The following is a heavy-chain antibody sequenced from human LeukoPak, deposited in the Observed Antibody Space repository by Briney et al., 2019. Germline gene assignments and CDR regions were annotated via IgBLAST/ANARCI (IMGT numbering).Heavy chain of an antibody. D-gene: IGHD2-2*01. J-gene: IGHJ3*02. Sequence: GGSLRLSCAASGFTFSSYWMHWVRQAPGKGLEWVSAIIGSGSTTYYADSVKGRFTISRDNSKNALYLQMNSLRAEDTAVYYCAKGSSSKAFDIWGQGTMVTVSS. CDR2: IIGSGSTT. CDR3: AKGSSSKAFDI. V-gene: IGHV3-23*01. CDR1: GFTFSSYW.